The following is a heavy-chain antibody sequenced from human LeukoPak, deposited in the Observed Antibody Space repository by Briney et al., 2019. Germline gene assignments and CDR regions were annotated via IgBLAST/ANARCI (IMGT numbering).Heavy chain of an antibody. CDR2: ISGSGGRT. V-gene: IGHV3-23*01. CDR3: AKDSKATVATILDF. CDR1: GFTFNNYV. D-gene: IGHD5-12*01. Sequence: GGSLRLSCAASGFTFNNYVMSWVCQAPGRGLEWVSGISGSGGRTYYSDSVKGRFSISRDNSKNTVYLQMNTLRAEDTAIYYCAKDSKATVATILDFWGQGTLVTVSS. J-gene: IGHJ4*02.